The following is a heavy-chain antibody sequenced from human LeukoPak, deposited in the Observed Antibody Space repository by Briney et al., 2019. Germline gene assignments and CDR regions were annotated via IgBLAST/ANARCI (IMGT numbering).Heavy chain of an antibody. CDR1: GGSFSGYY. D-gene: IGHD6-19*01. Sequence: PSETLSLTCAVYGGSFSGYYWSWTRQPPGKGLEWIGEINHSGSTNYNPSLKSRVTISVDTSKNQFSLKLSSVTAADTAVYYCASLTSAVAGSIWGQGTLVTVSS. CDR2: INHSGST. V-gene: IGHV4-34*01. J-gene: IGHJ4*02. CDR3: ASLTSAVAGSI.